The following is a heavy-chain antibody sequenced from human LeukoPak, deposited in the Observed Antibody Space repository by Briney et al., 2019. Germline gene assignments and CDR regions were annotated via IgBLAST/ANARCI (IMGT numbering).Heavy chain of an antibody. Sequence: GGSLRLSCAASGFTFSSYGMHWVRQAPGKWLEWVAFIPYDGSNKYYADSVKGRFTISRDNSKNTLYLQMNSLRAEDTAVYYCAKGWGYYYGSGSHHDAFDIWGQGTMVTVSS. CDR1: GFTFSSYG. V-gene: IGHV3-30*02. CDR3: AKGWGYYYGSGSHHDAFDI. J-gene: IGHJ3*02. CDR2: IPYDGSNK. D-gene: IGHD3-10*01.